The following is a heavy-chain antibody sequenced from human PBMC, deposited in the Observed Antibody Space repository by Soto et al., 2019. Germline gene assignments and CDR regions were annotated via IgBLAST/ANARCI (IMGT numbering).Heavy chain of an antibody. Sequence: SETLSLTCTVSGGPISSYYWSWIRQPPGKGLEWIGYIYHSGSTNYNPSLKSRVTISVDTSKNQFSLKLSSVTAADTAVYYCARGGAAAGTDYYYGMDVWGQGTPVTVSS. CDR1: GGPISSYY. CDR3: ARGGAAAGTDYYYGMDV. CDR2: IYHSGST. J-gene: IGHJ6*02. V-gene: IGHV4-59*01. D-gene: IGHD6-13*01.